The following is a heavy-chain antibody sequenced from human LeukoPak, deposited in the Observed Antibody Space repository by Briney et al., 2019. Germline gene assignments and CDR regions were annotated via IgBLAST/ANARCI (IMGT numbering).Heavy chain of an antibody. CDR2: ISGSGGST. CDR1: GFTFSSYA. J-gene: IGHJ4*02. Sequence: GGSLRLSCAASGFTFSSYAMSWVRHAPGKGLELVSAISGSGGSTYYADSVKGRFTISRDNSKNTLYLQMNSLRAEDTAVYYCAKFEYGSGSYAAPLAPFDYWGQGTLVTVSS. V-gene: IGHV3-23*01. CDR3: AKFEYGSGSYAAPLAPFDY. D-gene: IGHD3-10*01.